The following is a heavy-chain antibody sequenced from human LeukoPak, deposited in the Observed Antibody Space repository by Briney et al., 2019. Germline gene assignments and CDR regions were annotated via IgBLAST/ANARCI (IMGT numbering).Heavy chain of an antibody. V-gene: IGHV3-23*01. CDR2: ISGSGGST. J-gene: IGHJ5*01. D-gene: IGHD5-18*01. CDR1: GFTFSSYA. CDR3: AKTRNSYGYMWGPNWFDS. Sequence: PGGSLRLSCAASGFTFSSYAMSWVRQAPGKGLEWVSAISGSGGSTYYADSVKGRFTISRDNSKNTLYLQMNSLRAEDTAVYYCAKTRNSYGYMWGPNWFDSWGQGTLVTVSS.